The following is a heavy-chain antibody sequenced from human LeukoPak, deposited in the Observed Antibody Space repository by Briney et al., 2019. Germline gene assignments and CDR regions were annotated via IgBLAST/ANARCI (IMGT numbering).Heavy chain of an antibody. CDR3: AKDEADIVVVPAAMAPYSLDY. Sequence: AGGSLRLSCAASGFTFSSYGMHWVRQAPGKGLEWVAFIRYDGSNKYYADSVKGRFTISRDNSKNTLYLQMNSLRAEDTAVYYCAKDEADIVVVPAAMAPYSLDYWGQGTLVTVSS. J-gene: IGHJ4*02. CDR1: GFTFSSYG. CDR2: IRYDGSNK. D-gene: IGHD2-2*01. V-gene: IGHV3-30*02.